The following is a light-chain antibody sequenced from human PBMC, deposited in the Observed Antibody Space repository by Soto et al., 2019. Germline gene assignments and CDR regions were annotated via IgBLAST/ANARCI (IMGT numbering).Light chain of an antibody. Sequence: EIVLTQSPGTVSVSPGEGAELSCRASQSVGSRVAWYQQKPGQAPRLLIYGASSRATGIPDRFSGSGSGTDFTLTISRLEPEDFAVYYCQQYGSSLTWTFGQGTKVDIK. CDR2: GAS. CDR1: QSVGSR. J-gene: IGKJ1*01. V-gene: IGKV3-20*01. CDR3: QQYGSSLTWT.